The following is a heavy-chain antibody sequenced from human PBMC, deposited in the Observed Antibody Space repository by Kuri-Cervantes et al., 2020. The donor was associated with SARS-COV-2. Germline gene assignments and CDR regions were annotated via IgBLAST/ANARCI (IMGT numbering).Heavy chain of an antibody. Sequence: GGSLRLSCAASGFTFSNYTMNWVRQAPGKGLEWVSGINWNSAIIDYADSMKGRFTISRDNAKNSLYLQMNSLSAEDTALFYCVKDLSSHWGRGKVVGFDSWGQGTLVTVSS. CDR3: VKDLSSHWGRGKVVGFDS. J-gene: IGHJ4*02. CDR1: GFTFSNYT. V-gene: IGHV3-9*01. D-gene: IGHD7-27*01. CDR2: INWNSAII.